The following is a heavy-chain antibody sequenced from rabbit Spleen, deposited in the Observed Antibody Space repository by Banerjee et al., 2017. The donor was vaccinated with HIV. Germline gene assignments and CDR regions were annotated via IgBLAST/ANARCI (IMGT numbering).Heavy chain of an antibody. Sequence: QEQLTETGGDLVQPGGSLTLSCKASGFDFTNYYMCWVRQAPGKGLEWIACIDSGSSGFTYFASWAKGRFTISKTSSTTVTLQMTSLTVADTAIYFCARVSATSFSSYGMDLWGQGTLVTVS. D-gene: IGHD1-1*01. CDR2: IDSGSSGFT. CDR3: ARVSATSFSSYGMDL. J-gene: IGHJ6*01. V-gene: IGHV1S45*01. CDR1: GFDFTNYY.